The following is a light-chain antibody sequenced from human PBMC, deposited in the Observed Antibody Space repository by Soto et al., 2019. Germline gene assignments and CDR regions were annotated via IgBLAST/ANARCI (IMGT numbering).Light chain of an antibody. Sequence: DIQMTQSPSSLSASVGDRVTITCRASQSISTFLNWYQQRPGKVPELLIYAASNLQSGVPSRFSGSGSGTDFALTISSLQPEDFATYYCQQSYRIPPWTFGQGTKVDIK. V-gene: IGKV1-39*01. CDR1: QSISTF. J-gene: IGKJ1*01. CDR3: QQSYRIPPWT. CDR2: AAS.